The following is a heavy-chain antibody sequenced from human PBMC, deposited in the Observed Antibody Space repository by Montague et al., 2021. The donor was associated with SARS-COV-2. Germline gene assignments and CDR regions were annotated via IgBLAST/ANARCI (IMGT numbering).Heavy chain of an antibody. D-gene: IGHD4-17*01. Sequence: CAISGDSVWSNTDAWNWVRQSPSEGLEWLGRKNYRSKWTSDYATSVEGRISIDPDTSKNQFFLHLRSVTPEDTGVYYCVRDTGSAQAGFDAWGQGTLVTVSS. CDR1: GDSVWSNTDA. V-gene: IGHV6-1*01. CDR3: VRDTGSAQAGFDA. CDR2: KNYRSKWTS. J-gene: IGHJ4*02.